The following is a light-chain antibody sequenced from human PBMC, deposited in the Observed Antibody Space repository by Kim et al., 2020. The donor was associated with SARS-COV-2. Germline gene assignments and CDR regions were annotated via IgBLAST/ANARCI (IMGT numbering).Light chain of an antibody. V-gene: IGKV1D-13*01. CDR1: QGISSG. Sequence: ASVGDRVSITCRASQGISSGLAWYQQKPGKAPNLLIYDASSLESGVPERFSGSGSGTDFTLTISSLQSEDFATYYCQQFYNHPITFGQGTRLEIK. CDR2: DAS. J-gene: IGKJ5*01. CDR3: QQFYNHPIT.